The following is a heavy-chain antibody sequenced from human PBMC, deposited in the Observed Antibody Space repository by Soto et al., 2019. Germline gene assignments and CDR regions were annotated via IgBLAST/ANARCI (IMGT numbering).Heavy chain of an antibody. J-gene: IGHJ6*02. D-gene: IGHD2-2*01. Sequence: EVQLLESGGGLVQPGGSLRLSCAASGFIFSSYAMKWGRQAPGKGLEWVSLIGESGTPTYYADSVKGRFTISRDNSGNTLFLEMYSLRAEDTAVYYCARYIPGVRYYGMDVWGQGTTVTVSS. CDR1: GFIFSSYA. CDR3: ARYIPGVRYYGMDV. V-gene: IGHV3-23*01. CDR2: IGESGTPT.